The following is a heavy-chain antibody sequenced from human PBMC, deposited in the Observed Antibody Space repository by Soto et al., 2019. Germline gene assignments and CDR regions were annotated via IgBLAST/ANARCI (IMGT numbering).Heavy chain of an antibody. CDR1: GFTFSSYG. CDR3: ARWDCSSTSCYILPYYYGMDV. J-gene: IGHJ6*02. V-gene: IGHV3-33*01. Sequence: QVQLVESGGGVVQPGRSLRLSCAASGFTFSSYGMHWVRQAPGKGLEWVAVLWYDGSNKYYADSVKGRFTISRDNSKNTLYLQMNSLRAEDTAVYYCARWDCSSTSCYILPYYYGMDVWGQGTTVTVSS. CDR2: LWYDGSNK. D-gene: IGHD2-2*02.